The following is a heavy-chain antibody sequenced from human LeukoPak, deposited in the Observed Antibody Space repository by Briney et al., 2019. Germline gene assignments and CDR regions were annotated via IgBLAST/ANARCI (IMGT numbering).Heavy chain of an antibody. Sequence: SETLSLTCAVYGGSFSGYYRSWIRQPPGKGLEWIGEINHSGSTNYNPSLKSRVTISVDTSKNQFSLKLSSVTAADTAVYYCARGEATGTTYWGQGTLVTVSS. CDR2: INHSGST. J-gene: IGHJ4*02. D-gene: IGHD1-7*01. V-gene: IGHV4-34*01. CDR1: GGSFSGYY. CDR3: ARGEATGTTY.